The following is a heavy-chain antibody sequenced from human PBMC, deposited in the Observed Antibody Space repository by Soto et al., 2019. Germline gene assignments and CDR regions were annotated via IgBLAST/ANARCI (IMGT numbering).Heavy chain of an antibody. CDR2: IIPLLGIT. CDR1: GGTFRGYA. D-gene: IGHD1-20*01. V-gene: IGHV1-69*01. Sequence: QAQLMQSGAEVKKPGSSLKVSCKASGGTFRGYAITWVRLAPGQGLEWMGGIIPLLGITDYGQKFQGRITIAADESTGTAYMDLRGLRSADTAVYYCARDPRSITGTTSSEDFQHWGQGTLVSVSS. CDR3: ARDPRSITGTTSSEDFQH. J-gene: IGHJ1*01.